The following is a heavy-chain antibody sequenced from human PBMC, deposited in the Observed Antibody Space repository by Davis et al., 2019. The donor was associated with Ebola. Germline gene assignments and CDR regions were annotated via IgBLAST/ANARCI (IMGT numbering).Heavy chain of an antibody. CDR1: GYTFTDYG. Sequence: ASVKVSCKSSGYTFTDYGVSWVRQAPGQGLEWMGWISAYNGNTHYAQSLQGRVTMTTDTSTTTAYMQLRSLRSDDTAVYYCARDTSTNGPWDGWHYWGQGTLITVSS. CDR3: ARDTSTNGPWDGWHY. V-gene: IGHV1-18*01. CDR2: ISAYNGNT. J-gene: IGHJ4*02. D-gene: IGHD2-8*01.